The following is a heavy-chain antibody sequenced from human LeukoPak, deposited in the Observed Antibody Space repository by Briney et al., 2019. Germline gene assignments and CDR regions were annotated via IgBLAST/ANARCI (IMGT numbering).Heavy chain of an antibody. CDR3: ARDSYDSSGYPTFDAFDI. CDR2: IIPISGTA. D-gene: IGHD3-22*01. V-gene: IGHV1-69*13. CDR1: GGTLSSYA. Sequence: GASVKVSCKASGGTLSSYAISWVRQAPGQGLEWMGGIIPISGTANYAQKFQGRVTITADESTSTAYMELSSLRSEDTAVYYCARDSYDSSGYPTFDAFDIWGQGTMVTVSS. J-gene: IGHJ3*02.